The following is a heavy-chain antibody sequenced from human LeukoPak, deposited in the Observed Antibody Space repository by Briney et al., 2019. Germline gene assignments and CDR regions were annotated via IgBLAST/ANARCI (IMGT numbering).Heavy chain of an antibody. J-gene: IGHJ6*03. D-gene: IGHD3-9*01. CDR3: ARDRHLLYYDILTGYYTNYYYYYYMDV. Sequence: PSETLSLTCTVSGDSISSGDYYWSWIRQPPGKGLEWIGSIYHSGSTYHNPSLKSRVTISVDTSKNQFSLKLSSVTAADTAVYYCARDRHLLYYDILTGYYTNYYYYYYMDVWGKGTTVTVSS. CDR1: GDSISSGDYY. V-gene: IGHV4-38-2*02. CDR2: IYHSGST.